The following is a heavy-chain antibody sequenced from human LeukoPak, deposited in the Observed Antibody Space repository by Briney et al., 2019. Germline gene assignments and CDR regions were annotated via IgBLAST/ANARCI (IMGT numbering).Heavy chain of an antibody. CDR1: GYSISSGYY. D-gene: IGHD3-10*01. CDR2: IYHSGST. Sequence: TSSETLSLTCAVSGYSISSGYYWGWIRQPPGKGLEWIGSIYHSGSTSYKPSLKSRVTISVDTSKNQFSLKLSSVTAADTAVYYCARDLRGPGNYYYYYYMDVWGKGTTVTVSS. V-gene: IGHV4-38-2*02. CDR3: ARDLRGPGNYYYYYYMDV. J-gene: IGHJ6*03.